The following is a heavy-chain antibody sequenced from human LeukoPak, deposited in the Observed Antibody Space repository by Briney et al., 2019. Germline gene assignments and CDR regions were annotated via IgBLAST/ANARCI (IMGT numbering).Heavy chain of an antibody. D-gene: IGHD6-13*01. V-gene: IGHV4-39*07. CDR2: IYYSGST. CDR1: GGSISSSSYY. CDR3: ARDGKDIAAAGYYYYYYMDV. J-gene: IGHJ6*03. Sequence: PSETLSLTCTVSGGSISSSSYYWGWIRQPPGKGLEWIGRIYYSGSTYYNPSLKSRVTISVDTSKNQFSLKLSSVTAADTAVYYCARDGKDIAAAGYYYYYYMDVWGKGTTVTVSS.